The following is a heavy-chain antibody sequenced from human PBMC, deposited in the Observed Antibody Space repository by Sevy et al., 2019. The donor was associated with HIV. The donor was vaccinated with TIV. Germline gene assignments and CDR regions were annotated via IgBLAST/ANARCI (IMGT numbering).Heavy chain of an antibody. D-gene: IGHD3-9*01. CDR2: IYYSGST. V-gene: IGHV4-39*01. CDR3: ARSYDILTGPSNWFDP. CDR1: GGSISSSSYY. Sequence: SETLSLTCTVSGGSISSSSYYWGWIRQPPGKGLEWIGNIYYSGSTYYNPSLKSRLTISVDTSKNQFSLKLSSVTAADTAVYYCARSYDILTGPSNWFDPWGQGTLVTVSS. J-gene: IGHJ5*02.